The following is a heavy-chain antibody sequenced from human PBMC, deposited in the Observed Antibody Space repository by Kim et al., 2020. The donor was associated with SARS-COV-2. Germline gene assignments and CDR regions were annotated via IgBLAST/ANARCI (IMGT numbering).Heavy chain of an antibody. CDR1: GGTFSSYA. D-gene: IGHD3-3*01. V-gene: IGHV1-8*02. Sequence: ASVKVSCKASGGTFSSYAISWVRQAPGQGLEWMGWMNPNSGNTGYAQKFQGRVTMTRNTSISTAYMELSSLRSEDTAVYYCARGKIITIFGVVITPWWFDPWGQGTLVTVSS. CDR3: ARGKIITIFGVVITPWWFDP. CDR2: MNPNSGNT. J-gene: IGHJ5*02.